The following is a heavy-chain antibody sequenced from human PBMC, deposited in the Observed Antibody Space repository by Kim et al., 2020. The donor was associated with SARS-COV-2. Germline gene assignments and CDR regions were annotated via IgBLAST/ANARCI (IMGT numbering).Heavy chain of an antibody. J-gene: IGHJ6*02. CDR1: GYTFTSYD. V-gene: IGHV1-8*01. CDR3: ASLYYDFWSGSRGYYYGMDV. CDR2: MNPNSGNT. D-gene: IGHD3-3*01. Sequence: ASVKVSCKASGYTFTSYDINWVRQATGQGLEWMGWMNPNSGNTGYAQKFQGRVTMTRNTSISTAYMELSSLRSEDTAVYYCASLYYDFWSGSRGYYYGMDVWGQGTTVTVSS.